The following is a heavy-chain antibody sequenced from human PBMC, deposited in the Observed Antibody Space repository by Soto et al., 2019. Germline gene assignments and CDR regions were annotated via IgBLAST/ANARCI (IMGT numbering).Heavy chain of an antibody. CDR3: AKDILHPLGIAVAGPQWAFDY. CDR1: GFTCIGYG. V-gene: IGHV3-23*01. J-gene: IGHJ4*02. CDR2: ISGSGGST. Sequence: PLVPLRLPQSASGFTCIGYGRSWVLQDPGKGLESVSAISGSGGSTYYADSVKGRFTISRDNSRHTLYVQMNSLRAEDTAVYYCAKDILHPLGIAVAGPQWAFDYWGQGTPVTLSS. D-gene: IGHD6-19*01.